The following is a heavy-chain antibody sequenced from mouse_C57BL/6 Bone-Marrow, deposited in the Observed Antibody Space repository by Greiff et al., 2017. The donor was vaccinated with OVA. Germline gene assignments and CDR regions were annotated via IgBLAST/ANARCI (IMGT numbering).Heavy chain of an antibody. CDR3: ARYGNYHYAMDY. CDR2: IDPSDSET. CDR1: GYTFTSYW. J-gene: IGHJ4*01. V-gene: IGHV1-52*01. D-gene: IGHD2-1*01. Sequence: QVQLQQPGAEMVRPGSSVQLSCKASGYTFTSYWMHWVKQRPIQGLEWIGNIDPSDSETHYNQKFKDKATLTVDKSSSTAYMQLSSLTSEDSAVYYCARYGNYHYAMDYWGQGTSVTVSS.